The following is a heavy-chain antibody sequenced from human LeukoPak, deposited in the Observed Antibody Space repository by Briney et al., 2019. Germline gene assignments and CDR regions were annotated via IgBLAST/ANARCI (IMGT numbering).Heavy chain of an antibody. Sequence: GGSLRLSCAVSGFTFSGFRMSWSRQAPGKGLEWVASINSDGSEGYYADVVRGRFTISRDNAKNSLYPQINSLRAEDTAVYYCARSSYSSSSSVWGQGTMVTVSS. D-gene: IGHD6-6*01. CDR2: INSDGSEG. V-gene: IGHV3-7*03. CDR1: GFTFSGFR. CDR3: ARSSYSSSSSV. J-gene: IGHJ3*01.